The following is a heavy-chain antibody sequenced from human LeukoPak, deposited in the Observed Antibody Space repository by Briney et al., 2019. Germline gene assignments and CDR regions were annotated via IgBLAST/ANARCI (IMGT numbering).Heavy chain of an antibody. V-gene: IGHV4-59*01. CDR1: GGSISSYY. CDR3: ARVHYYGSGKTKYYYYGMDV. CDR2: IYYSGST. Sequence: SETLSLTCTVSGGSISSYYWSWIRQPPGKGLEWIGYIYYSGSTNYNPSLKSRVAISVDTSKNQFSLKLSSVTAADTAVYYCARVHYYGSGKTKYYYYGMDVWGQGTTVTVSS. J-gene: IGHJ6*02. D-gene: IGHD3-10*01.